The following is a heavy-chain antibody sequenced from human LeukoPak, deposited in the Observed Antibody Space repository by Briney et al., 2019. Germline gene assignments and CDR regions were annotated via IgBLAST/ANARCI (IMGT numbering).Heavy chain of an antibody. CDR3: VRVTEVGATDY. CDR1: GFTFSSYS. V-gene: IGHV3-53*01. CDR2: IYSGGST. J-gene: IGHJ4*02. D-gene: IGHD1-26*01. Sequence: GGSLRLSCAASGFTFSSYSMNWVRQAPGKGLEWVSVIYSGGSTYYADSVKGRFTISRDNSKNTLYLQMNSLRAEDTAVYYCVRVTEVGATDYWGQGTLVTVSS.